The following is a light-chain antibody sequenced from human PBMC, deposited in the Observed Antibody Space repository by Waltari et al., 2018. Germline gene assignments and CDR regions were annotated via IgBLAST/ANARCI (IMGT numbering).Light chain of an antibody. V-gene: IGKV1-12*01. J-gene: IGKJ1*01. CDR2: GAS. CDR3: QQGNSFPPT. Sequence: DIQMTQSPSSVSASVGDRVTITCRASQGIGTWLAWYQQKPGKAPKVLIYGASTLLTGVPSRFSGSGSGTEFTLTITGLQPADFATYFCQQGNSFPPTFGQGTRVEV. CDR1: QGIGTW.